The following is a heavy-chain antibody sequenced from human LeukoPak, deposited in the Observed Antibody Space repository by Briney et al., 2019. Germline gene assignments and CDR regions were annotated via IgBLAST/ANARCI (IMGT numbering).Heavy chain of an antibody. CDR3: AKGRQWELPLDY. J-gene: IGHJ4*02. D-gene: IGHD1-26*01. CDR2: ISWNSGSI. Sequence: PGRSLRLSCAASGFTFDDYAMHWVRHAPGKGLEWVSGISWNSGSIGYADSVKGRFTISRDNSKNTLYLQMNSLRAEDTAVYSCAKGRQWELPLDYWGQGTLVTVSS. CDR1: GFTFDDYA. V-gene: IGHV3-9*01.